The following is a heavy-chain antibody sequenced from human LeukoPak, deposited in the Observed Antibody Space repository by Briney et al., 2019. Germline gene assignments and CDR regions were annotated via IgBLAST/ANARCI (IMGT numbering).Heavy chain of an antibody. J-gene: IGHJ6*02. V-gene: IGHV4-4*07. D-gene: IGHD3-10*01. CDR1: GGSISSYY. Sequence: SETLSLTCTVSGGSISSYYWSWIRQPAGKGLEWIGRIYTSGSTNYNPSPKSRVTMSVDTSKNQFSLKLSSVTAADTAVYYCARASGITMVRGERYYYYGMDVWGQGTTVTVSS. CDR2: IYTSGST. CDR3: ARASGITMVRGERYYYYGMDV.